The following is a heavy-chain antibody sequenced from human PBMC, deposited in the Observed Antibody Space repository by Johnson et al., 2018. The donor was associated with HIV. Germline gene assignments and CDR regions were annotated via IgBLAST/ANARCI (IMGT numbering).Heavy chain of an antibody. D-gene: IGHD1-26*01. Sequence: MQLVESGGGVVRPGGSLRLSCAASGFTFDDYGMSWVRQAPGKGLEWVSGSNWKGGRTGYADAVKGRFTISRDNAKNTLYLQMNSLRAEDTALYYCARADGLVGDRAFDIWGQGTMVTVSS. CDR3: ARADGLVGDRAFDI. V-gene: IGHV3-20*04. CDR2: SNWKGGRT. CDR1: GFTFDDYG. J-gene: IGHJ3*02.